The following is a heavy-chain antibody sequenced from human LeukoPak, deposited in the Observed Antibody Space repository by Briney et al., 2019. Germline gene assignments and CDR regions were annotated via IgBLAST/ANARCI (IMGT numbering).Heavy chain of an antibody. J-gene: IGHJ4*02. V-gene: IGHV3-23*01. D-gene: IGHD3-10*01. Sequence: GGSLRLSCAASGFTFSSYAMSWVRQAPGKGLEWVSAISGSGGSTYYADSVKGRFTISRDNSKNTLYLQMNSLRAEDTAVYYCARGGRLLWFGELLSPLFDYWGQGTLVTVSS. CDR1: GFTFSSYA. CDR3: ARGGRLLWFGELLSPLFDY. CDR2: ISGSGGST.